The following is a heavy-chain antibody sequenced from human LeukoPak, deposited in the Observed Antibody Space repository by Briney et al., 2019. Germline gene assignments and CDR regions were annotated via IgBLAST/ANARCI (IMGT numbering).Heavy chain of an antibody. CDR3: ARHMSLLWFGEPKGRFDY. J-gene: IGHJ4*02. V-gene: IGHV4-4*07. CDR2: IYTSGST. CDR1: GGSISSYY. D-gene: IGHD3-10*01. Sequence: SETLSLTCTVSGGSISSYYWSWIRQPAGKGLEWIGRIYTSGSTNYNPSLKSRVTMSVDTSKNQFSLKLSSVTAADTAVYYCARHMSLLWFGEPKGRFDYWGQGTLVTVSS.